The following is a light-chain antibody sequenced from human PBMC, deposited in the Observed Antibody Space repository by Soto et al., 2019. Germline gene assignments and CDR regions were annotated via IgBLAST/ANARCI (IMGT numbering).Light chain of an antibody. CDR2: GAS. CDR1: QSVSSSY. Sequence: EIVLTQSPGTLSLSPGERATLSCRASQSVSSSYLAWYQQKPGQAPRLLIYGASSRATGIPDRFSGSGSETDFTLTISRLEPEDFAVYYCQQYGSFWTFGQGTKVDIK. CDR3: QQYGSFWT. J-gene: IGKJ1*01. V-gene: IGKV3-20*01.